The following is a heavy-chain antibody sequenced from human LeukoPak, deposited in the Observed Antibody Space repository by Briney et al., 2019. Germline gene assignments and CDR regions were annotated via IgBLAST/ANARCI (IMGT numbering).Heavy chain of an antibody. D-gene: IGHD6-19*01. J-gene: IGHJ4*02. CDR1: GLTFSSYA. Sequence: GGSLRLSCSASGLTFSSYAMHWVRQAPGKGLEYVSGINSNGGGTYYADSVKGRFIISRDNSKKTLYLQMSSLRVEDTAVYYCVKESRQQWLVPPRFDYWGQGTLATVSS. V-gene: IGHV3-64D*06. CDR2: INSNGGGT. CDR3: VKESRQQWLVPPRFDY.